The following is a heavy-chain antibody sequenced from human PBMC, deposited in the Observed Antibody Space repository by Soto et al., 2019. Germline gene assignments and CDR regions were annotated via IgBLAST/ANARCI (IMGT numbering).Heavy chain of an antibody. J-gene: IGHJ4*02. V-gene: IGHV3-73*01. CDR1: GFAFSGSA. CDR3: TRDLFSYDYSRILSFAH. Sequence: PGEYLRLSCSASGFAFSGSAMYWVRQASGKGPEWVGRIRSKGHNYATEYAASVKGRFTISRDDSKNTAYLQMNSLQTEDTAVYYCTRDLFSYDYSRILSFAHWGPGTLGTVSS. CDR2: IRSKGHNYAT. D-gene: IGHD3-16*01.